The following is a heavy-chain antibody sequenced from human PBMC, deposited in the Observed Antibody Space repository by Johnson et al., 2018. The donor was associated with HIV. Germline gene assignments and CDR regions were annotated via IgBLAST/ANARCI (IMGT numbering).Heavy chain of an antibody. D-gene: IGHD1-26*01. J-gene: IGHJ3*02. CDR2: IRNDGSNK. CDR1: GFTFSSYG. Sequence: QMQLVESGGGVVQPGDSLRLSCAASGFTFSSYGMHWVRQAPGKGLEWVAFIRNDGSNKYYVDSVKGRFTISRDNSKNTLHLQMNSLRGEDTAVYYCAKGRIVGALQSAFDIWGQATMVTVSS. CDR3: AKGRIVGALQSAFDI. V-gene: IGHV3-30*02.